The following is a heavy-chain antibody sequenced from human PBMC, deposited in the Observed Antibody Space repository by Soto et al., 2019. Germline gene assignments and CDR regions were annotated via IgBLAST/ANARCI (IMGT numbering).Heavy chain of an antibody. V-gene: IGHV4-30-2*01. CDR3: ASNPYYGDYEAFDY. D-gene: IGHD4-17*01. Sequence: QLQLQESGSGLVKPSQTLSLTCAVSGGSSSSGGYSWSWIRQPPGKGMEWIGYIYHSGSTYYNPSLKSRVTISVDRSKNQFSLKLSSVNAADTAVYYCASNPYYGDYEAFDYWGQRPLVTVSS. CDR2: IYHSGST. CDR1: GGSSSSGGYS. J-gene: IGHJ4*02.